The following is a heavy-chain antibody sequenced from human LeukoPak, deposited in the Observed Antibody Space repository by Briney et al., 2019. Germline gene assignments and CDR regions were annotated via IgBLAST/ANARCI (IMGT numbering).Heavy chain of an antibody. CDR1: GFTFSSYA. Sequence: GGPLRLSCAASGFTFSSYAMRWVPQAPGKGLEWGSALSGSGGSTYYADSVKGRFTISRANSKNTLYLQMNSLRAEVTAVYYCAKDGVPAAAPSDYWGQGTLVTVSS. CDR2: LSGSGGST. J-gene: IGHJ4*02. D-gene: IGHD2-2*01. V-gene: IGHV3-23*01. CDR3: AKDGVPAAAPSDY.